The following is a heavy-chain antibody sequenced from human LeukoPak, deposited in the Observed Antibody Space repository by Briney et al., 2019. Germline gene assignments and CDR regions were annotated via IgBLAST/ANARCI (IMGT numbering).Heavy chain of an antibody. V-gene: IGHV1-69*13. J-gene: IGHJ6*02. CDR1: GGTFSSYA. CDR3: ARSAIFGVVIGLGGMDV. CDR2: IIPIFGTA. Sequence: SVKVSCKASGGTFSSYAISWVRQAPGQGLEWMGGIIPIFGTANYAQKFQGRVTITADESTSTAYMELGSLRSEDTAVYYCARSAIFGVVIGLGGMDVWGQGTTVTVSS. D-gene: IGHD3-3*01.